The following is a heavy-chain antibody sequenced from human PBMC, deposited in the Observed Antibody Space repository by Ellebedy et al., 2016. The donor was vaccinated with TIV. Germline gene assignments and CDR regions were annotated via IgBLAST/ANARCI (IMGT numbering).Heavy chain of an antibody. CDR3: ARGFWGGIDY. V-gene: IGHV4-34*01. Sequence: MPSETLSLTCAVSGGSFSGYYWSWIRQPPGKGLEWIGEINHSGSTNYNPSLKSRVTISVDTSKNQFSLKLSSVTAADTAVYYCARGFWGGIDYWGQGTLVTVSS. D-gene: IGHD3-16*01. CDR1: GGSFSGYY. J-gene: IGHJ4*02. CDR2: INHSGST.